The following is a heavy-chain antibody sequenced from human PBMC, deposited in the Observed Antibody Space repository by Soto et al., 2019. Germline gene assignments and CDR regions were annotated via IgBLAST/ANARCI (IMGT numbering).Heavy chain of an antibody. Sequence: GGSLRLSCAASGFTFSSYSMNWVRQAPGKGLEWVSSISSSSSYIYYADSVKGRFTISRDNAKNSLYLQMNSLRAEDTAVYYCARVGVVPAATLPYIDVWGKGTTVTVSS. CDR1: GFTFSSYS. CDR2: ISSSSSYI. J-gene: IGHJ6*03. V-gene: IGHV3-21*01. CDR3: ARVGVVPAATLPYIDV. D-gene: IGHD2-2*01.